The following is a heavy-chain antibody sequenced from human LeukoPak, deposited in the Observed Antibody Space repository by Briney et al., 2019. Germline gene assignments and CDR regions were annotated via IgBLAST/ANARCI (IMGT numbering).Heavy chain of an antibody. CDR1: GYTFTSYA. D-gene: IGHD2-2*02. J-gene: IGHJ5*02. V-gene: IGHV1-69*04. Sequence: VASVKVSCKASGYTFTSYAISWVRQAPGQGLEWMGRIIPILGIANYAQKFQGRVTITADKSTSTAYMELSSLRSEDTAVYYCAREAPMLGYCSSTSCYRGGYNWFDPWGQGTLVTVSS. CDR2: IIPILGIA. CDR3: AREAPMLGYCSSTSCYRGGYNWFDP.